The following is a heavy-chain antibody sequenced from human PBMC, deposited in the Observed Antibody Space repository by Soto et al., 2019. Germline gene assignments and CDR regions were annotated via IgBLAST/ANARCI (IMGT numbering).Heavy chain of an antibody. J-gene: IGHJ4*02. CDR3: ARVGVGATPGIDY. CDR1: GATFSSSA. D-gene: IGHD1-26*01. V-gene: IGHV1-69*06. CDR2: IIPIFGTA. Sequence: SVKVSCKASGATFSSSAIIWVRQAPGQGLEWMGGIIPIFGTANYAQKFQGRVTITADKSTSTAYMELSSLRSEDTAVYYCARVGVGATPGIDYWGQGTRVTVSS.